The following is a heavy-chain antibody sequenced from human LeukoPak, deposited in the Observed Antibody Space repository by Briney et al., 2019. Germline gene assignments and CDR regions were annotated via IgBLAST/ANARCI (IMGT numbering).Heavy chain of an antibody. Sequence: PGGSLRLSCAASGFTFSDYYMSWIRQAPGKGLEWVSYISTSDIFIYYADSVKGRFTISRDNAKSSLHLQMNSLRAEDTAVYYCARGPGVAGEAFDIWGQGTMVTVSS. CDR2: ISTSDIFI. CDR1: GFTFSDYY. CDR3: ARGPGVAGEAFDI. J-gene: IGHJ3*02. D-gene: IGHD1-14*01. V-gene: IGHV3-11*01.